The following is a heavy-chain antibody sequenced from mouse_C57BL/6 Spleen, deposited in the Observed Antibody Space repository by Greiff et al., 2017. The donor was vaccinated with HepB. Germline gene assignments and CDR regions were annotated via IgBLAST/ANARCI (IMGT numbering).Heavy chain of an antibody. V-gene: IGHV5-17*01. CDR2: ISSGSSTI. D-gene: IGHD2-1*01. CDR1: GFTFSDYG. CDR3: ATPYGNYPYYYAMDY. Sequence: EVHLVESGGGLVKPGGSLKLSCAASGFTFSDYGMHWVRQAPEKGLEWVAYISSGSSTIYYADTVKGRFTISRDNAKNTLFLQMTSLRSEDTAMYYCATPYGNYPYYYAMDYWGQGTSVTVSS. J-gene: IGHJ4*01.